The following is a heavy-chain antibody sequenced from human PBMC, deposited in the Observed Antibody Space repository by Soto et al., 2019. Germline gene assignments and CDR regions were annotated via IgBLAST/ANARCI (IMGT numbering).Heavy chain of an antibody. CDR3: ANAKIAVAGEYYFDY. CDR1: GFTFSSYA. Sequence: EVQLLESEGGLVQPGGSLRLSCAASGFTFSSYAMSWVRQAPGKGLEWVSAISGSGGSTYYADSVKGRFTISRDNSKNTLYLQMNSLRAEDTAVYYCANAKIAVAGEYYFDYWGQGTLVTVSS. V-gene: IGHV3-23*01. CDR2: ISGSGGST. J-gene: IGHJ4*02. D-gene: IGHD6-19*01.